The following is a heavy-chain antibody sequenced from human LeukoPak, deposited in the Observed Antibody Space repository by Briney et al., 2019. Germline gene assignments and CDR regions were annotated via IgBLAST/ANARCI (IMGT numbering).Heavy chain of an antibody. Sequence: SETLSLTCTVSGGSISSYYWSWIRQPPGKGLEWIGYVYYSGSTNHNPSLKSRVTISADTSKNQFPLRLSSVTAADTAIYYCARPRYSNGWYGFDIWGQGTMVTVSS. CDR3: ARPRYSNGWYGFDI. V-gene: IGHV4-59*08. J-gene: IGHJ3*02. CDR2: VYYSGST. D-gene: IGHD6-19*01. CDR1: GGSISSYY.